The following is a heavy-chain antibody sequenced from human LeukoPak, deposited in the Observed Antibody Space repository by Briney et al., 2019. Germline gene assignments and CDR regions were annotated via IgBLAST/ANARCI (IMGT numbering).Heavy chain of an antibody. V-gene: IGHV4-4*07. CDR1: GGSISSYY. CDR3: ARAAAGHSGYYFDY. Sequence: SETLSLTCTVSGGSISSYYWSWIRQPAGKGLEWIGRIYTSGSTYYNPSLKSRVTISVDTSKNQFSLKLSSVTAADTAVYYCARAAAGHSGYYFDYWGQGTLVTVSS. CDR2: IYTSGST. D-gene: IGHD2-15*01. J-gene: IGHJ4*02.